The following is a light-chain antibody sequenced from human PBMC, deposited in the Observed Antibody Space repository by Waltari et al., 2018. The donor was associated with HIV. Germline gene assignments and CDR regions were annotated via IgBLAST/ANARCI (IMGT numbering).Light chain of an antibody. V-gene: IGLV1-51*01. CDR3: GTWDHRLSAGV. Sequence: QSVLTQPPSVSAAPGQKVTISCSRSSSNIGNEYVSWYQHVPGAAPKLLIYDNNKRPSGIPDRFSGSKSGTSATLGITGLQAGDEADYYCGTWDHRLSAGVFGGGTKLTVL. CDR1: SSNIGNEY. J-gene: IGLJ3*02. CDR2: DNN.